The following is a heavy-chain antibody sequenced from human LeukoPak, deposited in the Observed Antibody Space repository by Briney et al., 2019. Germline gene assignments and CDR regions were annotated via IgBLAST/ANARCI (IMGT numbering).Heavy chain of an antibody. CDR3: VKVTAAGFVDH. D-gene: IGHD6-13*01. CDR2: IGWNSGGI. Sequence: PGGSLSLSCAASGFTFDDYAMHWVRQAPGKGLEWVSGIGWNSGGIVYADSVKGRFTISRDNAKNSLYLQMNSLGAEDTALYYCVKVTAAGFVDHWGQGTLVTVSS. J-gene: IGHJ4*02. CDR1: GFTFDDYA. V-gene: IGHV3-9*01.